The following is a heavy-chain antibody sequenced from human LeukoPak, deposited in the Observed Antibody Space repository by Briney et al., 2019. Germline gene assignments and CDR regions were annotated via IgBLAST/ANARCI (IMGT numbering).Heavy chain of an antibody. D-gene: IGHD5/OR15-5a*01. CDR3: AARIYEAFDI. V-gene: IGHV4-39*01. CDR2: IYYSGST. Sequence: SETLSLTCTVSGGSISSSSYYWGWIRQPPGKGLEWIGSIYYSGSTYYNPSLKGRVTISVDTSKNQFSLKLSSVTAADTAVYYCAARIYEAFDIWGQGTMVTVSS. J-gene: IGHJ3*02. CDR1: GGSISSSSYY.